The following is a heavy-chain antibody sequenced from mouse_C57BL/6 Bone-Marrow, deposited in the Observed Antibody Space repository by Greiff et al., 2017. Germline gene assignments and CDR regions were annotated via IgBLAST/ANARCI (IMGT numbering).Heavy chain of an antibody. CDR1: GFTFSSYA. J-gene: IGHJ2*01. Sequence: EVKLVESGGGLVKPGGSLKLSCAASGFTFSSYAMSWVRQTPEKRLEWVATISDGGSYTYYPDNVKGRFTISRDNAKNNLYLQMRHLPSEPTTMYYCAIDSDYGSNVDYEGQGTTLPVSS. CDR2: ISDGGSYT. V-gene: IGHV5-4*01. CDR3: AIDSDYGSNVDY. D-gene: IGHD1-1*01.